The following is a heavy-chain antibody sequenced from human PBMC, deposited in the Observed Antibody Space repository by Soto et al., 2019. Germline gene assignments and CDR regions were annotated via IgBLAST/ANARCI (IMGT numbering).Heavy chain of an antibody. CDR1: GFTFSSYW. CDR3: ARDSLIAAAGTWFDP. V-gene: IGHV3-74*01. D-gene: IGHD6-13*01. Sequence: TGGSLRLSCAASGFTFSSYWMHWVRQAPGKGLVWVSRVKSDGSTYYADSVKGRFTISRDNAKNTLYLQMNSLRAEDTAVYYCARDSLIAAAGTWFDPWGQGTLVTVSS. CDR2: VKSDGST. J-gene: IGHJ5*02.